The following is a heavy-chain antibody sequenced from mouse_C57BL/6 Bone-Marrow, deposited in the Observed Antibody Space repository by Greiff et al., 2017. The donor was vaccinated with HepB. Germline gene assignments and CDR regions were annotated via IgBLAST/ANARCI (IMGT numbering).Heavy chain of an antibody. CDR1: GYSITSDY. CDR2: ISYSGST. V-gene: IGHV3-8*01. CDR3: ARWLLQGPYAMDY. D-gene: IGHD2-3*01. Sequence: EVQLQESGPGLAKPSQTLSLTCSVTGYSITSDYWNWIRKFPGNKLEYMGNISYSGSTYYNPSRKSRISITRDTSKNQYYLQLNYVTTEDTATYYCARWLLQGPYAMDYWGQGTSVTVSS. J-gene: IGHJ4*01.